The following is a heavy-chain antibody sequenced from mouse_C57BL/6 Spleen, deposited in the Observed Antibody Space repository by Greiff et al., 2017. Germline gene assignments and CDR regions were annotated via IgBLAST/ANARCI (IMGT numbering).Heavy chain of an antibody. CDR1: GFTFSDYG. CDR3: ARGYLYYFDY. CDR2: ISSGSSTI. D-gene: IGHD5-1*01. V-gene: IGHV5-17*01. Sequence: EVQRVESGGGLVKPGGSLKLSCAASGFTFSDYGMHWVRQAPEQGLEWVAYISSGSSTIYYADTVKGRFTISRDNAKNTLFLQMTSLRSEDTAMYYCARGYLYYFDYWGQGTTLTVSS. J-gene: IGHJ2*01.